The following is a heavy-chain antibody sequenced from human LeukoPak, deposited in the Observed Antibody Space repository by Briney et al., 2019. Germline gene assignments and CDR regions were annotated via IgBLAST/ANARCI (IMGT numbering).Heavy chain of an antibody. D-gene: IGHD2-15*01. J-gene: IGHJ4*02. V-gene: IGHV3-23*01. CDR3: AKAPVTSCRGAFCYPFDY. CDR2: MSSSDDGR. Sequence: GGSLRLSCATSGFSFSSYAMSWVRQAPGKGLEWVSAMSSSDDGRYYAASVRGRFTTSRDTSRSTLYLQMNSLRAEDAAVYYCAKAPVTSCRGAFCYPFDYWGQGTLVTVSS. CDR1: GFSFSSYA.